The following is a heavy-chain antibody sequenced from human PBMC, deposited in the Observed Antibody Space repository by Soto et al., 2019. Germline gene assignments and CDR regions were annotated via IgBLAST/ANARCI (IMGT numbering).Heavy chain of an antibody. CDR2: ISYDGSNK. Sequence: QVQLVESGGGVVQPGRSLRLSCAASGFTFSSYGMHWVRQAPGKGLEWVAVISYDGSNKYYEDSVKGRFTISRDNYKNTLYLQMNSMRAEDTAVDYCAPWCGAFDYWGQGTLVTVSS. CDR3: APWCGAFDY. V-gene: IGHV3-30*03. J-gene: IGHJ4*02. D-gene: IGHD3-10*01. CDR1: GFTFSSYG.